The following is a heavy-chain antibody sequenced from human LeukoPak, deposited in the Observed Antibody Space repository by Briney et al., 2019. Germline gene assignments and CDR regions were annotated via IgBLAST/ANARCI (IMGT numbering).Heavy chain of an antibody. CDR3: ARGKSRLVDSFDC. V-gene: IGHV3-48*01. D-gene: IGHD2-2*01. CDR1: GYTFSSYS. CDR2: ISSSSSTI. Sequence: GGSLGLSCAASGYTFSSYSMNWVRQAPGKGLEWVSYISSSSSTIYYADSVKGRFTISRDNAKNSLYLQMNSLRAEDTAVYYCARGKSRLVDSFDCWGQGTLVTVSS. J-gene: IGHJ4*02.